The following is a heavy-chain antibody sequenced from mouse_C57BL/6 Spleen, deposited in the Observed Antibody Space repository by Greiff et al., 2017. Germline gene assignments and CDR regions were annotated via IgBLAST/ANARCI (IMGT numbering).Heavy chain of an antibody. V-gene: IGHV1-26*01. CDR2: INPNNGGT. J-gene: IGHJ3*01. CDR3: AKGFAY. Sequence: EVQLQQSGPELVKPGASVKISCKASGYTFTDYYMNWVKQSHGKSLEWIGDINPNNGGTSYNQKFKGKATLTVDKSSSTAYMELRRLTSEDSAVYYCAKGFAYWGQGTLVTVSA. CDR1: GYTFTDYY.